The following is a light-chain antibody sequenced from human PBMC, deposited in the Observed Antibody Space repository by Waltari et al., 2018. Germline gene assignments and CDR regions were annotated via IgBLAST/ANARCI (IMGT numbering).Light chain of an antibody. J-gene: IGKJ5*01. V-gene: IGKV1-39*01. CDR2: DAS. CDR1: QSISVY. Sequence: DIQMTQSPSSLSASVGARSTITCWAGQSISVYLNWYQQRPGKAPKLLIYDASTLQSGVPSRFSGSGSGTDFTLTISSLQPEDFATYYCQQSYSTPATFGQGTRLEIK. CDR3: QQSYSTPAT.